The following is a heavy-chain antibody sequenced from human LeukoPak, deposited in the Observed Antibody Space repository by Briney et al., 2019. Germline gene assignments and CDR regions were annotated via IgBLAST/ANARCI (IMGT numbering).Heavy chain of an antibody. CDR2: ITSSDAST. CDR3: AKSYWEGSRLIDH. CDR1: GFSFSTSS. Sequence: PGGSLRLSCAASGFSFSTSSMNWVCQAPGKGLQLISYITSSDASTLYAESVRGRFTISRDDAKNSLYLQINSLRAEDTAMYYCAKSYWEGSRLIDHWGQGTLVTVSP. V-gene: IGHV3-48*04. J-gene: IGHJ4*02. D-gene: IGHD1-26*01.